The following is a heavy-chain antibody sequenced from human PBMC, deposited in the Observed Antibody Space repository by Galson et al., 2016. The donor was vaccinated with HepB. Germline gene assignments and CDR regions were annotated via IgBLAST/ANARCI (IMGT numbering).Heavy chain of an antibody. J-gene: IGHJ5*01. CDR3: TRDFDPFDS. CDR2: IHHRWST. Sequence: SETLSLTCTVSGASITTYYWSWIRQPPGKALEWIGYIHHRWSTQYNPSLNSRVTMSLDTSENQFSLSLRSVTAADTAVYYCTRDFDPFDSWGQGTLVTVSS. CDR1: GASITTYY. D-gene: IGHD3-9*01. V-gene: IGHV4-59*01.